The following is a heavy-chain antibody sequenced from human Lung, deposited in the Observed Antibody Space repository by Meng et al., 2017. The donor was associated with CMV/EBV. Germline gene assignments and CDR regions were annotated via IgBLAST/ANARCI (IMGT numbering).Heavy chain of an antibody. D-gene: IGHD6-19*01. J-gene: IGHJ4*02. Sequence: SETLSLXCTLSLGSISSGSYYWGWLRQPPGKGLEWIGSIHYTGSTNYNPSLKTRVSISEDTSKNEFSLTLTSVTAADTAVYYCARTQWHVGYFDNWGQGMLVTFSS. CDR1: LGSISSGSYY. CDR2: IHYTGST. CDR3: ARTQWHVGYFDN. V-gene: IGHV4-39*07.